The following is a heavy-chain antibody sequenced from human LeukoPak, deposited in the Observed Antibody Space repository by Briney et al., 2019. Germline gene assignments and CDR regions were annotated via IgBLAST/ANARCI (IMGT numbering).Heavy chain of an antibody. CDR1: GFTFSSYG. Sequence: GGSLRLSCAASGFTFSSYGMHWVRQSPGRGLEWVSFISFDGSNEFYADSLKGRFTISRDNSKDTLYLQMDSLRTEDTALYYCTTDTYYDYVWGSYSSDYWGQGTLVTVSS. CDR2: ISFDGSNE. CDR3: TTDTYYDYVWGSYSSDY. J-gene: IGHJ4*02. V-gene: IGHV3-30*03. D-gene: IGHD3-16*01.